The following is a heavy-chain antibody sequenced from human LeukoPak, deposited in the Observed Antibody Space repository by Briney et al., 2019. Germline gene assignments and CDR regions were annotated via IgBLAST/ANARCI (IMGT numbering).Heavy chain of an antibody. J-gene: IGHJ5*02. CDR3: ARDGYSYGYGWFDP. V-gene: IGHV4-61*01. CDR2: IYYSGST. CDR1: GGSVSSGSYY. D-gene: IGHD5-18*01. Sequence: PETLSLTCTVSGGSVSSGSYYWSWIRQPPGTGLEWIGYIYYSGSTNYNPSLKSRVTISVDTSKNQFSLKLSSVTAADTAVYYCARDGYSYGYGWFDPWGQGTLVTVSS.